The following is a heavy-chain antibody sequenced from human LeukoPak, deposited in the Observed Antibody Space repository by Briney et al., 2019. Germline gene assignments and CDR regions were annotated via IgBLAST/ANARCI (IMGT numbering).Heavy chain of an antibody. J-gene: IGHJ5*02. Sequence: PSQTLSLTCTVSGGSISSGDYYWSWIRQPPGKGLEWIGYIYYSGSTYYNPSLKSRVTISVDTSKNQLSVKLTSVTAADTAVYYCARHFVSYDSTSWFDPWGQGTLVTVSS. V-gene: IGHV4-30-4*08. CDR2: IYYSGST. CDR3: ARHFVSYDSTSWFDP. D-gene: IGHD3-22*01. CDR1: GGSISSGDYY.